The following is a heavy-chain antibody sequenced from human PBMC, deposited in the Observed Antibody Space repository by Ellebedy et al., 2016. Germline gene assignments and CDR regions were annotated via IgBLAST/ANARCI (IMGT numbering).Heavy chain of an antibody. CDR3: ARGANTQDFYCSSTSCGSIDY. CDR1: GFTFSSYA. Sequence: GESLKISXAASGFTFSSYAMHWVRQAPGKGLEWVAVISYDGSNKYYADSVKGRFTISRDNSKNTLYLQMNSLRAEDTAVYYCARGANTQDFYCSSTSCGSIDYWGQGTLVTVSS. CDR2: ISYDGSNK. J-gene: IGHJ4*02. D-gene: IGHD2-2*01. V-gene: IGHV3-30-3*01.